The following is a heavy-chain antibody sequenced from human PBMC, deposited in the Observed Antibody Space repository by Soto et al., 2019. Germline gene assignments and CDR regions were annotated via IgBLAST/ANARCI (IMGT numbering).Heavy chain of an antibody. CDR2: INGDGSTT. CDR1: VFTFSNWW. CDR3: ARDYISGSPNY. D-gene: IGHD5-12*01. Sequence: WWSLRLCCGASVFTFSNWWMHWVRQTPGRGLVWVSHINGDGSTTNYADSVKGRFSISRDNAKNTLYLQMNSLRAEDTGVYYCARDYISGSPNYWGQGTLVTVSS. V-gene: IGHV3-74*01. J-gene: IGHJ4*02.